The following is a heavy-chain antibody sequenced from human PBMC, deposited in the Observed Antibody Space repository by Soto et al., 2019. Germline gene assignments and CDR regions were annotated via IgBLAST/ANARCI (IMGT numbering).Heavy chain of an antibody. J-gene: IGHJ3*02. CDR2: INPSGGST. CDR3: ARTQTLAYDSSGYYSTLLAFDI. V-gene: IGHV1-46*01. Sequence: ASVKVACKASGYTFTSYYMHWVRQAPGQGLEWMGIINPSGGSTSYAQKFQGRVTMTRDTSTSTVYMELSSLRSEDTAVYYCARTQTLAYDSSGYYSTLLAFDIWGQGTMVTVSS. CDR1: GYTFTSYY. D-gene: IGHD3-22*01.